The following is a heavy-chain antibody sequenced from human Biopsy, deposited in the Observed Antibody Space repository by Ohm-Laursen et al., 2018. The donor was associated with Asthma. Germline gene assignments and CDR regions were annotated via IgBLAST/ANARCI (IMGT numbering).Heavy chain of an antibody. J-gene: IGHJ4*02. CDR3: ARKAGSCISRTCYSLDF. CDR1: GGTFNTYA. D-gene: IGHD2-2*01. V-gene: IGHV1-69*01. CDR2: INSVFGTT. Sequence: SSVKVSCKSLGGTFNTYAIGWVRQAPGQGLEWMGGINSVFGTTTYPQKFQDRVTITADDSTSTVYMELSGLRSEDTAVYYCARKAGSCISRTCYSLDFWGQGTLVTVSS.